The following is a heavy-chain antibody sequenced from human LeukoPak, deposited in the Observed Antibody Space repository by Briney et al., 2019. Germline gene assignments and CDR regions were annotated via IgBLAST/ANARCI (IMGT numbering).Heavy chain of an antibody. CDR1: GFTVSSNY. D-gene: IGHD1-26*01. J-gene: IGHJ4*02. CDR2: IYSGGST. V-gene: IGHV3-53*01. Sequence: GGSLRLSCAASGFTVSSNYMSWVGQAPGKGLEWVSVIYSGGSTYYTDSVKGRFTISRDNSKNTLYLQMNSLRAEDTAVYYCARVWANSGNYYGEDYWGQGTLVTVSS. CDR3: ARVWANSGNYYGEDY.